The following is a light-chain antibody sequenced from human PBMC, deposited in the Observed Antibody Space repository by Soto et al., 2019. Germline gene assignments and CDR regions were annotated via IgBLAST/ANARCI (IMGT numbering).Light chain of an antibody. Sequence: DIPVTQSPSSVSASVGDRVTITCRASQGISTWLTWYQQKPGKAPKLLISAASSLQSGVPSRFSGSGSGTDFTLTITSLQPEDFATYFCQQSYTFPWTFGQGTKVEMK. CDR1: QGISTW. CDR3: QQSYTFPWT. J-gene: IGKJ1*01. V-gene: IGKV1D-12*01. CDR2: AAS.